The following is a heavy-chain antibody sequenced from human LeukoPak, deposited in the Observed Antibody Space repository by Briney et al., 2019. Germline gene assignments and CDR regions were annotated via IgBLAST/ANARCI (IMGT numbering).Heavy chain of an antibody. CDR3: ARGPNTDYGRRYYYYMDV. V-gene: IGHV3-7*01. CDR2: IKTDGSQI. D-gene: IGHD4-17*01. CDR1: GFTFSSYW. J-gene: IGHJ6*03. Sequence: GGSLRLSCVASGFTFSSYWMTWVRQAPGKGLEWVANIKTDGSQIYYVGSVEGRFTISRDNAKNSLYLQMNSLRAEDTAVYYCARGPNTDYGRRYYYYMDVWGKGTTVTVSS.